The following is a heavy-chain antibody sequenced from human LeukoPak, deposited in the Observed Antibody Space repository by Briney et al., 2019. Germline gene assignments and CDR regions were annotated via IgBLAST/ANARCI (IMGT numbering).Heavy chain of an antibody. V-gene: IGHV3-30-3*01. D-gene: IGHD3-10*01. CDR3: ARDRGSLGSFDY. CDR2: ISYDGSNK. J-gene: IGHJ4*02. CDR1: GFTFSSYA. Sequence: GGSLRLSCAASGFTFSSYAMHWVRQAPGKGLEWVAVISYDGSNKYYADSVKGRFTISRDNSKNTLYLQMNSLRAEDTAVYYCARDRGSLGSFDYWGQGTLVTVSS.